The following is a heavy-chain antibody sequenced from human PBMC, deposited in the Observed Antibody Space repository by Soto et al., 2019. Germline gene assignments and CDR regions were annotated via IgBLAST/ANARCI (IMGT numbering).Heavy chain of an antibody. CDR3: ARETVMITFGGVIADAFDS. V-gene: IGHV3-33*01. CDR2: IWYDGSNR. J-gene: IGHJ3*02. CDR1: GFTFSRYG. Sequence: VGSLRLSCAASGFTFSRYGMHWVRQAPGKGLEWVAVIWYDGSNRYYADSVKGRFTISRDNSENTVYLQMNSLRAEDAAVYYCARETVMITFGGVIADAFDSWGQGTMVTVSS. D-gene: IGHD3-16*02.